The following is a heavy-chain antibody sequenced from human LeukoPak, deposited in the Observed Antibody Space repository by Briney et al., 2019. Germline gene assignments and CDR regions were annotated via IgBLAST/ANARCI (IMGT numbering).Heavy chain of an antibody. J-gene: IGHJ3*02. V-gene: IGHV4-31*03. D-gene: IGHD6-6*01. CDR2: IYNSGST. CDR1: GGSISSDTYY. Sequence: SETLSLTCTVSGGSISSDTYYWSWIRPQPGKGLEWIGYIYNSGSTYYNPSLKRRATISVDTSKNQFSLKVSSVTAADTAVYYCARDLSSSSEVDAFDIWGQGTMVTVSS. CDR3: ARDLSSSSEVDAFDI.